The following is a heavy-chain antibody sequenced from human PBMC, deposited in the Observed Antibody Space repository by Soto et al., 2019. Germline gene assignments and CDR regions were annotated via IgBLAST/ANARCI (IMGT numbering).Heavy chain of an antibody. CDR1: GYTFTSYY. CDR3: ARQPGILTGYLVDP. D-gene: IGHD3-9*01. CDR2: INPSGGST. J-gene: IGHJ5*02. V-gene: IGHV1-46*01. Sequence: ASVKVSCKASGYTFTSYYMHWVRQAPGQGLEWMGIINPSGGSTSYAQKLQGRVTMTTDTSTSTAYMELRSLRSDDTAVYYCARQPGILTGYLVDPWGQGTLVTVSS.